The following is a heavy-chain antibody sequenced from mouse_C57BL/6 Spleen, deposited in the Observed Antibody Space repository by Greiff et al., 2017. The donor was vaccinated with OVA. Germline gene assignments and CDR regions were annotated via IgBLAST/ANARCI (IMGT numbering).Heavy chain of an antibody. Sequence: VQLQQSGAELARPGASVKLSCKASGYTFISYGISWVKQRTGQGLEWIGEIYPRSGNTYYNEKFKGKATLTADKSSSTAYMELRSLTSEDSAVYFCARSGLRPGYAMDYWGQGTSVTVSS. V-gene: IGHV1-81*01. CDR1: GYTFISYG. D-gene: IGHD2-4*01. J-gene: IGHJ4*01. CDR3: ARSGLRPGYAMDY. CDR2: IYPRSGNT.